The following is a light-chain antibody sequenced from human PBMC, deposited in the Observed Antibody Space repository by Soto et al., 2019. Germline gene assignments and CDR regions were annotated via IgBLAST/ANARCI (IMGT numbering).Light chain of an antibody. CDR2: DAS. V-gene: IGKV1-5*01. J-gene: IGKJ1*01. Sequence: DIQMTQSPSTLSASVGDRVTITCRASQSISSWLAWYQQKPGKAPKLLIYDASYLERGVPSRFSGSGSGTEFTLTISSLQPDDLATYYCQQYNSFWTFGQGIKVDIK. CDR3: QQYNSFWT. CDR1: QSISSW.